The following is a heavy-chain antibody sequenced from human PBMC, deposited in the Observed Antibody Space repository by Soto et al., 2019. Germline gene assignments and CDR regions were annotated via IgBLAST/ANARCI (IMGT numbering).Heavy chain of an antibody. V-gene: IGHV4-34*01. J-gene: IGHJ4*02. CDR2: INHSGST. CDR3: ARAVRTVTGHPDKTADY. CDR1: GGSFSGYY. D-gene: IGHD4-4*01. Sequence: QVQLQQWGAGLLKPSETLSLTCAVYGGSFSGYYWSWIRQPPGKGLEWIGEINHSGSTNYNPSLKSRVAISVDPAKNQFSLRLRSVTGADTAVYYCARAVRTVTGHPDKTADYWGQGTLVTVSS.